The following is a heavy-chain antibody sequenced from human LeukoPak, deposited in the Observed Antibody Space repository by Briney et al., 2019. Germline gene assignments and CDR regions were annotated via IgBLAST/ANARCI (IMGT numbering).Heavy chain of an antibody. J-gene: IGHJ4*02. D-gene: IGHD6-19*01. CDR3: ARGYSSGWYFLGSSVWDY. CDR1: GGSFSGYY. V-gene: IGHV4-34*01. Sequence: ETLSLTCAVYGGSFSGYYWSWIRQPPGKGLEWIGEINHSGSTNYNPSLKSRVTISVDTSKNQFSLKLSSVTAANTAVYYCARGYSSGWYFLGSSVWDYWGQGTLVTVSS. CDR2: INHSGST.